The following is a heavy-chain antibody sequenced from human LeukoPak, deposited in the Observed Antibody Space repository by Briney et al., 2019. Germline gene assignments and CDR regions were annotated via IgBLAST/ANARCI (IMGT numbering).Heavy chain of an antibody. CDR3: AKNTPIFGVVITDYYGMDV. J-gene: IGHJ6*02. CDR1: GFTFSSYA. D-gene: IGHD3-3*01. V-gene: IGHV3-23*01. CDR2: ISGSGDST. Sequence: LPGGSLRLSCAASGFTFSSYAMSWVRQAPGKGLEWVSAISGSGDSTYYADSVKGRFTISRDNSKNTLYLQMNSLRAEDTAVYYCAKNTPIFGVVITDYYGMDVWGQGTTVTVSS.